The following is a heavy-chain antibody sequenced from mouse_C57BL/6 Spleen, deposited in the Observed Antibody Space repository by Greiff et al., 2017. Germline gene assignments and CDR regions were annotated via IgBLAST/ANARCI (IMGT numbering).Heavy chain of an antibody. CDR2: INPNYGTT. CDR3: ARSGSTVRYFDV. V-gene: IGHV1-39*01. D-gene: IGHD1-1*01. Sequence: SGPELVKPGASVKISCKASGYSFTDYNMNWVKQSNGKSLEWIGVINPNYGTTSYNQKFKGKATLTVDQSSSTAYMLLNSLTYEDSAVYSSARSGSTVRYFDVWGTGTTVTVSS. CDR1: GYSFTDYN. J-gene: IGHJ1*03.